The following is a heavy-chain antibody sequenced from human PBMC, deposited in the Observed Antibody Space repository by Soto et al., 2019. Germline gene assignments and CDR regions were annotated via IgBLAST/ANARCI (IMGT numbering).Heavy chain of an antibody. J-gene: IGHJ6*02. Sequence: GASVRVSCKASGCTFTSYGISWVRQAPGQVLEWMVCISAYNGNTNYAQKLQGRVTMTTDTSTSTAYMELRSLRSDDTAVYYCARVGYSSTWTSIYYYRMAVWAQGTPVTLSS. D-gene: IGHD6-13*01. CDR3: ARVGYSSTWTSIYYYRMAV. CDR2: ISAYNGNT. CDR1: GCTFTSYG. V-gene: IGHV1-18*01.